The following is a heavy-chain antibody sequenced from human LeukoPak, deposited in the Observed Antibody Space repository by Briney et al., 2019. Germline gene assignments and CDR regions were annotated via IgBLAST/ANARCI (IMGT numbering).Heavy chain of an antibody. CDR3: ARAVWFYCSSTSCPPPPAAFDI. CDR1: GGSISSGSYY. V-gene: IGHV4-61*02. Sequence: PAETLSLTCTVSGGSISSGSYYWSWIRQPAGKGLEWIGRIYTSGSTNCNPSLKSRVTISVDTSKNQFSLKLSSVTAADTAVYYTARAVWFYCSSTSCPPPPAAFDIWGQGTMVTVSS. J-gene: IGHJ3*02. CDR2: IYTSGST. D-gene: IGHD2-2*01.